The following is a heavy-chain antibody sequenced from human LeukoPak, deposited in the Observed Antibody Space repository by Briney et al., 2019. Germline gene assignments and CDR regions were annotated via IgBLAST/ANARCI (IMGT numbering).Heavy chain of an antibody. J-gene: IGHJ4*02. CDR3: ARDPSPYYYDSSGTL. D-gene: IGHD3-22*01. CDR1: GGTFSSYA. Sequence: SVKVSCQASGGTFSSYAISWVRQAPGQGLEWMGGIIPIFGTANYAQKFQGRVTITADESTSTAYMELSSLRSEDTAVYYCARDPSPYYYDSSGTLWGQGTLVTVSS. V-gene: IGHV1-69*13. CDR2: IIPIFGTA.